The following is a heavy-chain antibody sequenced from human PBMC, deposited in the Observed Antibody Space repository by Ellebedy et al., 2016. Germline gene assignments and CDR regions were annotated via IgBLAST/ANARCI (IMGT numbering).Heavy chain of an antibody. CDR3: TTEGLEGYSGSYFVWFDP. D-gene: IGHD1-26*01. Sequence: GGSLRLXXAASGFTFSNAWMSWVRQAPGKGLEWVGRIKSKTDGGTTDYAAPVKGRFTISRDDSKNTPYLQMNSLKTEDTAVYYCTTEGLEGYSGSYFVWFDPWGQGTLVTVSS. CDR2: IKSKTDGGTT. V-gene: IGHV3-15*01. CDR1: GFTFSNAW. J-gene: IGHJ5*02.